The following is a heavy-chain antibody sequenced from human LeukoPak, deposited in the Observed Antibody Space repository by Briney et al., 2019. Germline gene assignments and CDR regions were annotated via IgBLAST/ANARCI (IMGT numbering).Heavy chain of an antibody. J-gene: IGHJ3*02. V-gene: IGHV3-23*01. Sequence: GGSLRLSCAASGFTFSSYAMSWVRQAPGKGLEWVSAISGSGGSTYYADSVKGRFTISRDNSKNTLYLQMNSLRAEDTAVYYCAKTLVVVVAAPFDALDIWGQGTMVTVSS. D-gene: IGHD2-15*01. CDR2: ISGSGGST. CDR1: GFTFSSYA. CDR3: AKTLVVVVAAPFDALDI.